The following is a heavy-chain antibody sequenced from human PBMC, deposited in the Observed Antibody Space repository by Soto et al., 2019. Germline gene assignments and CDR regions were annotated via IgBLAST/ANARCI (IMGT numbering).Heavy chain of an antibody. CDR1: GGTFSSYT. J-gene: IGHJ5*02. CDR3: ARDARGGYCSGGSCHGWFDP. CDR2: IIPILGIA. D-gene: IGHD2-15*01. V-gene: IGHV1-69*08. Sequence: QVQLVQSGAEVKKPGSSVKVSCKASGGTFSSYTISWVRQAPGQGLEWMGRIIPILGIANYAQKFQGRVTMTADKSTSTAYMELSSLRSEDTAVYYCARDARGGYCSGGSCHGWFDPWGQGTLVTVSS.